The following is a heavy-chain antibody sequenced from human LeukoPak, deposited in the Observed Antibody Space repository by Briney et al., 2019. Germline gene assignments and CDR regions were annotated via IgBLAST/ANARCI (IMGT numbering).Heavy chain of an antibody. Sequence: GESLKISCKGSGYSFTSYWIGWVRQMPGKGLEWMGIIYPGDSDTRYSPSFQGQVTISADKSISTAYLQWSSLKASDTAMYYCVRRVEGYCSGRSCYWFDPWGQGTLVTVSS. D-gene: IGHD2-15*01. CDR2: IYPGDSDT. J-gene: IGHJ5*02. V-gene: IGHV5-51*01. CDR3: VRRVEGYCSGRSCYWFDP. CDR1: GYSFTSYW.